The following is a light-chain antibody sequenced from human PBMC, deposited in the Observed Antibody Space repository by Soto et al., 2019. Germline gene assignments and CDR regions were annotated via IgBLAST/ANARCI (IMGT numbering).Light chain of an antibody. CDR3: AAWDDSLSGNWV. J-gene: IGLJ3*02. V-gene: IGLV1-47*01. CDR2: RNN. CDR1: SSNIGSNY. Sequence: VLTQPPSASGTPGQRVTISCSGSSSNIGSNYVYWYQQLPGTAPKLLIYRNNQRPSGVPDRFSGSKSGTSASLAISGLRSEDEADYYCAAWDDSLSGNWVFGGGTKLTVL.